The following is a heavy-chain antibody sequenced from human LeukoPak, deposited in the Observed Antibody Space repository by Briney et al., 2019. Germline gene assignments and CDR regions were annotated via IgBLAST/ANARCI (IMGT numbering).Heavy chain of an antibody. CDR2: INAGNGNT. Sequence: ASVKVSCKASGYTFTSYAMHWARQAPGQRLEWMGWINAGNGNTKYSQEFQGRVTITRDTSASTAYMELSSLRSEDMAVYYCARLVGYSYGYFDYWGQGTLVTVSS. CDR3: ARLVGYSYGYFDY. V-gene: IGHV1-3*03. D-gene: IGHD5-18*01. CDR1: GYTFTSYA. J-gene: IGHJ4*02.